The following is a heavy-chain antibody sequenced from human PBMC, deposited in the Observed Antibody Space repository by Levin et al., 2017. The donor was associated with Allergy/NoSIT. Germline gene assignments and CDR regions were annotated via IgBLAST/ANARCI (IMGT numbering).Heavy chain of an antibody. V-gene: IGHV3-23*01. Sequence: GESLKISCVASGFTFSSSGMSWVRQAPGKGLEWVSGISDSGGSTYYADSVEGRLTISRDNSKNMLYLQMNSLRAEDTAVYYCAKDSGWLAEFWGQGTLVTVSS. CDR3: AKDSGWLAEF. CDR2: ISDSGGST. CDR1: GFTFSSSG. D-gene: IGHD5-12*01. J-gene: IGHJ4*02.